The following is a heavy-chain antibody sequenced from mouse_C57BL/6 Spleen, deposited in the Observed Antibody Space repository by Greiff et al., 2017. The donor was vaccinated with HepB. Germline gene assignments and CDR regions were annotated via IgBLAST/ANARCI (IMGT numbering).Heavy chain of an antibody. CDR2: IDPSDSYT. Sequence: QVQLQQPGAELVKPGASVKLSCKASGYTFTSYWMQWVKQRPGQGLEWIGEIDPSDSYTNYNQKFKGKATLTVDTSSSTAYMQLSSLTSEDSAVYYCARPTLRPTWFAYWGQGTLVTVSA. CDR1: GYTFTSYW. CDR3: ARPTLRPTWFAY. J-gene: IGHJ3*01. V-gene: IGHV1-50*01. D-gene: IGHD3-2*02.